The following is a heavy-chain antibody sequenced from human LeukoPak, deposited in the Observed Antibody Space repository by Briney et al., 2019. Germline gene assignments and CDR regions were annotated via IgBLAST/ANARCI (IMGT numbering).Heavy chain of an antibody. CDR3: ARPKWELLDAFDI. Sequence: GESLKISCKGSGYSFTSYWIGWVRQMPGKGLEWMGIIYPGDSDTRYSPSFQGQVTTSADKSISTAYLQWSSLKASDTAMYYCARPKWELLDAFDIWGQGTMVTVSS. D-gene: IGHD1-26*01. CDR1: GYSFTSYW. J-gene: IGHJ3*02. V-gene: IGHV5-51*01. CDR2: IYPGDSDT.